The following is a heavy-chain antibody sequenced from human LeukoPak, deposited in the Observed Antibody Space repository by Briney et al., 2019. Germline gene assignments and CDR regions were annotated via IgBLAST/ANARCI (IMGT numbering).Heavy chain of an antibody. V-gene: IGHV3-21*01. CDR3: ARNSGYEPLHDY. Sequence: GGSLRLSCAASGFTFSSYSMNWIRQAPGKGLEWVSSISSSSSYIYYADSVKGRFTISRDNAKNSLYLQMNSLRAEDTAVYYCARNSGYEPLHDYWGQGTLVTVSS. D-gene: IGHD5-12*01. J-gene: IGHJ4*02. CDR1: GFTFSSYS. CDR2: ISSSSSYI.